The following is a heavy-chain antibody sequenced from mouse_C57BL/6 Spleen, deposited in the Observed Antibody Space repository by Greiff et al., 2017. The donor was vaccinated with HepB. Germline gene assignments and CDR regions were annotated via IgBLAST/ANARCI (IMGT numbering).Heavy chain of an antibody. CDR2: IDPSDSYT. D-gene: IGHD3-1*01. J-gene: IGHJ2*01. CDR3: ARSGGRGFDY. Sequence: QVQLQQPGAELVMPGASVKLSCKASGYTFTSYWMHWVKQRPGQGLEWIGEIDPSDSYTNYNQKFKSKSTLTVDKTSSTAYMQLSSLTSEDSAVYYCARSGGRGFDYWGQGTTLTVSS. V-gene: IGHV1-69*01. CDR1: GYTFTSYW.